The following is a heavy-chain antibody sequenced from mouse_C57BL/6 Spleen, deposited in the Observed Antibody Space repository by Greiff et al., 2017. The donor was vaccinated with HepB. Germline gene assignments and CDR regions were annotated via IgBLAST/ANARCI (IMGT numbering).Heavy chain of an antibody. J-gene: IGHJ3*01. V-gene: IGHV14-2*01. CDR2: IDPEDGET. Sequence: EVQLQQSGAELVKPGASVKLSCTASGFNIKDYYMHWVKQRTEQGLEWIGRIDPEDGETKYAPKFQGNATITADTSSNTAYLQLSSLTSEDTAVYYCARDPAYYSNYAAYWGQGTLVTVSA. D-gene: IGHD2-5*01. CDR3: ARDPAYYSNYAAY. CDR1: GFNIKDYY.